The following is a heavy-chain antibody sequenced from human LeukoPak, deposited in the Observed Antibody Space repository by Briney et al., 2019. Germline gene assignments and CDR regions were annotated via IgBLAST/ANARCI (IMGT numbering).Heavy chain of an antibody. Sequence: GGSLRLSCAASGFTVSSNYMSWVRQAPGKGLEWVSVIYSAGSTYYADSVKGRFTNSRDNSKNTLYLQMNSLRVEDTAVYYCARGPEQQLILDYYYYGMDVWGQGTTVTVSS. D-gene: IGHD6-13*01. J-gene: IGHJ6*02. CDR2: IYSAGST. CDR1: GFTVSSNY. CDR3: ARGPEQQLILDYYYYGMDV. V-gene: IGHV3-53*01.